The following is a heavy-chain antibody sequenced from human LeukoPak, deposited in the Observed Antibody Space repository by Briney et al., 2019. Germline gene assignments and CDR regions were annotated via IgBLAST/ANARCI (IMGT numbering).Heavy chain of an antibody. Sequence: SETLSLTCAVYGGSFSGYYWSWIRQPPGKGLEWIGEINHSGSTNYNPSLKSRVTISVDTSKNQFSLKLSSVAAADTAVYYCARIPRGYSYGSYYFDYWGQGTLVTVSS. CDR1: GGSFSGYY. CDR2: INHSGST. J-gene: IGHJ4*02. CDR3: ARIPRGYSYGSYYFDY. V-gene: IGHV4-34*01. D-gene: IGHD5-18*01.